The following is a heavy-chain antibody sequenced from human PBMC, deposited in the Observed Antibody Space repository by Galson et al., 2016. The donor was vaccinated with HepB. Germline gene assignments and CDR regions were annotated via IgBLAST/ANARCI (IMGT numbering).Heavy chain of an antibody. Sequence: TLSLTCTVSGDSITSGSYYYRSWIRQPVGKGLEWVGLIYTSGSTNYNPSLKSRVTISLDTSKNQVSLKLRSVTAADTAIYYCARELGSWGQGTLVTVSS. J-gene: IGHJ5*02. CDR1: GDSITSGSYY. CDR3: ARELGS. CDR2: IYTSGST. D-gene: IGHD3-16*01. V-gene: IGHV4-61*02.